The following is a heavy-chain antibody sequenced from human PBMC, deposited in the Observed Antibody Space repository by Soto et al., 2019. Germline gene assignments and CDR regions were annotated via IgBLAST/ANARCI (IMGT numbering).Heavy chain of an antibody. V-gene: IGHV1-8*01. CDR2: MNPDSGNT. CDR1: GFTFTSYE. CDR3: ARDLGYCSGGRCRNWFDP. J-gene: IGHJ5*02. Sequence: QVPLVQSGAEVKEPGASVKVSCKASGFTFTSYEIHWVRQATGQGLQWMGWMNPDSGNTGYAQKFQGRVTMTRDTSINTADMELSSRTSEDTAVYYCARDLGYCSGGRCRNWFDPWGQGTPVTVSS. D-gene: IGHD2-15*01.